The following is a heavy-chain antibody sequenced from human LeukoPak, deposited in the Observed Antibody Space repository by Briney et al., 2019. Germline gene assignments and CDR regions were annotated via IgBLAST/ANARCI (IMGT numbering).Heavy chain of an antibody. CDR2: ISSSGSTI. Sequence: PGGSLRLSCAASGFTFSDYYMSWIRQAPGKGLEWVSYISSSGSTIYYADSVKGRFTISRDNAKNSLYLQMNSLRAEDTAVYYCARLRISITMVRGPPCCFDYWGQGTLVTVSS. V-gene: IGHV3-11*04. D-gene: IGHD3-10*01. CDR3: ARLRISITMVRGPPCCFDY. J-gene: IGHJ4*02. CDR1: GFTFSDYY.